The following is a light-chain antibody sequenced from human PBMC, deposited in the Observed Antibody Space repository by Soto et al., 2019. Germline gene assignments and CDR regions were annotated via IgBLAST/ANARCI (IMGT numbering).Light chain of an antibody. CDR1: QSVSSSY. CDR2: GAS. J-gene: IGKJ5*01. V-gene: IGKV3-20*01. Sequence: EIVLTQSPGTLSLSPWERATLSCRASQSVSSSYLAWYQQKPGQAPRLLIYGASSRATGIPDRFSGSGSGTDFTLTISRLEPEDFAVYYCQQYGSSPPITFGQGTRLDIK. CDR3: QQYGSSPPIT.